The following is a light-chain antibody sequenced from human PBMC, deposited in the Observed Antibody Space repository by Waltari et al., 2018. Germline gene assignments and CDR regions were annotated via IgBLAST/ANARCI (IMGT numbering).Light chain of an antibody. CDR1: SLRSYY. J-gene: IGLJ2*01. CDR3: NSRDSSGNHVL. Sequence: SSELTQDPAVSVALGQTVRITCQGDSLRSYYASWYQQKPGQAPVLVIYGKNNRPSGIPDRISGSTSGNTASLTISGAQAEDEPDYYCNSRDSSGNHVLFGGGTKLTVL. V-gene: IGLV3-19*01. CDR2: GKN.